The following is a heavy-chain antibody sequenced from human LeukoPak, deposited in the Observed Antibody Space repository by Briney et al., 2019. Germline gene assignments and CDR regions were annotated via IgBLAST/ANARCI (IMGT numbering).Heavy chain of an antibody. CDR1: GFTFSSYW. CDR3: AAPGPYYYDSSGYLDY. V-gene: IGHV3-74*01. J-gene: IGHJ4*02. Sequence: PGGSLRLSCAASGFTFSSYWMHWVRQAPGKGLVWVSRMNSDGSSTSYADSVKGRFTISRDNAENTLYLQMNSLRAEDTAVYYCAAPGPYYYDSSGYLDYWGQGTLVTVSS. D-gene: IGHD3-22*01. CDR2: MNSDGSST.